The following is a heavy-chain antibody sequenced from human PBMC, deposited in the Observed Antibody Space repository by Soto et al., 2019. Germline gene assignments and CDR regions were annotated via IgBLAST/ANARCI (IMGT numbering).Heavy chain of an antibody. J-gene: IGHJ6*02. D-gene: IGHD2-21*01. Sequence: PSETLSLPCTVSGGSISSGDYYWSWIRQPPGKGLEWFGYIYYSGSTYYNPSLKSRVTISVDTSKNQSSLKLSSVTAADTAVYYCARGLWYGRGYYYYGMDVWGQGTTVTVSS. CDR2: IYYSGST. V-gene: IGHV4-30-4*02. CDR1: GGSISSGDYY. CDR3: ARGLWYGRGYYYYGMDV.